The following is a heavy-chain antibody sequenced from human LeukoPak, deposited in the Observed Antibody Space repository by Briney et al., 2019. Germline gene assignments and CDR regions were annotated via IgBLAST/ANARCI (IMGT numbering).Heavy chain of an antibody. CDR1: GGTFSSYA. V-gene: IGHV1-69*13. CDR3: ARDLRNYGSGTYWYFDL. D-gene: IGHD3-10*01. J-gene: IGHJ2*01. Sequence: EASVKVSCKASGGTFSSYAISWVRQAPGQGLEWMGGIIPIFGTANHAQKFQGRVTITADESTSTAYMELSSLRSEDTAVYYCARDLRNYGSGTYWYFDLWGRGTLVTVSS. CDR2: IIPIFGTA.